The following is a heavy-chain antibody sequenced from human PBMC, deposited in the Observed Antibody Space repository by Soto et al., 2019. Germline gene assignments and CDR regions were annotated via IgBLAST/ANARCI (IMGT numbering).Heavy chain of an antibody. V-gene: IGHV3-9*01. CDR2: ISWNSGSI. Sequence: EVQLVESGGGLVQPGRSPRLSCAASGFTFDDYAMHWVRQAPGKGLEWVSRISWNSGSIGYADSVKGRFTISRDNAKNSLYLQIDSLRAEDTALYYCAKDSLDGGYCSGGSCSMIDYWGQGTLVTVSS. J-gene: IGHJ4*02. D-gene: IGHD2-15*01. CDR1: GFTFDDYA. CDR3: AKDSLDGGYCSGGSCSMIDY.